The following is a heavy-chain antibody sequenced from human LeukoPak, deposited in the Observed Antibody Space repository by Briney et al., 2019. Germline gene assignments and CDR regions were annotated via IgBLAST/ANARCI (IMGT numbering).Heavy chain of an antibody. J-gene: IGHJ6*02. CDR3: AKDRDILPRAGMDV. V-gene: IGHV3-9*01. Sequence: GRSLRLSFSASGFTFDDYSIHWVRQAPGKGLGGGSGISWNSGSIGYADSVKGRFTISRDNAKNSLYLQMNSLRAEDTALYYCAKDRDILPRAGMDVWGQGTTVTVSS. CDR2: ISWNSGSI. D-gene: IGHD3-9*01. CDR1: GFTFDDYS.